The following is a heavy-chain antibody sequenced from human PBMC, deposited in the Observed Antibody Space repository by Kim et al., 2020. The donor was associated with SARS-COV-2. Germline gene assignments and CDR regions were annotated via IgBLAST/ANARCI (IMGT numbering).Heavy chain of an antibody. Sequence: GESLKISCKGSGYSFTSQWIAWVRQMPGKGLEWMGRIDPSDSETNYSPAFQGHVTISADKSIKTAYLQWSSLEASDTAVYYCATNSGVYYFAMDVWGQGTSVTVPS. V-gene: IGHV5-10-1*01. J-gene: IGHJ6*02. D-gene: IGHD1-26*01. CDR3: ATNSGVYYFAMDV. CDR2: IDPSDSET. CDR1: GYSFTSQW.